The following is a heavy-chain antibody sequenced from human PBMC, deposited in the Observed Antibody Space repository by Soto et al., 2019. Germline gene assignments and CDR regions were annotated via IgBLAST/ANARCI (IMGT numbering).Heavy chain of an antibody. V-gene: IGHV1-18*04. CDR2: MSGYNGNT. Sequence: QVPLVESGAEVKKPGASVKVSCKASGYTFTDYGISWVRQAPGQGLEWMGWMSGYNGNTKYAQKFQGRVTMTTDTPTNTAYMELRSLRSDDTAVYYCARDREYYYDSSGNYYYHYGLDVWGQGTTVTVS. D-gene: IGHD3-22*01. CDR1: GYTFTDYG. J-gene: IGHJ6*02. CDR3: ARDREYYYDSSGNYYYHYGLDV.